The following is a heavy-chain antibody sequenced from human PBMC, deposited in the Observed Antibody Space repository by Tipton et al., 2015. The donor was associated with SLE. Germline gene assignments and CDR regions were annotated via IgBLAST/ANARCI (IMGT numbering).Heavy chain of an antibody. Sequence: LRLSCAVYGGSSINYYWSWIRKPPGKGLEWIGEINHSGSTNYNPSLKSRVTISIDTSKNQISLNLNSVTAADTAVYYCARGGVLVAGDFDYWGQGTRVIVS. D-gene: IGHD6-19*01. CDR3: ARGGVLVAGDFDY. V-gene: IGHV4-34*01. CDR1: GGSSINYY. J-gene: IGHJ4*02. CDR2: INHSGST.